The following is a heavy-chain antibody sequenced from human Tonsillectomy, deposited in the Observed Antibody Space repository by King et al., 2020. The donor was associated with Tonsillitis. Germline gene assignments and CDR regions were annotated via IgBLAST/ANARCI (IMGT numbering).Heavy chain of an antibody. Sequence: VQLVESGGGVVQPGRSLRLSCAASGITFSNYVMHWVRQAPGKGLEWVAVIWPDGSNKYYADSVEGRFTISRDNSESTLYLQMNSLRADDTAVYYCARDSSRYCSGGSCYVSYFDYWGQGTLVTVSS. CDR2: IWPDGSNK. J-gene: IGHJ4*02. V-gene: IGHV3-33*01. CDR1: GITFSNYV. CDR3: ARDSSRYCSGGSCYVSYFDY. D-gene: IGHD2-15*01.